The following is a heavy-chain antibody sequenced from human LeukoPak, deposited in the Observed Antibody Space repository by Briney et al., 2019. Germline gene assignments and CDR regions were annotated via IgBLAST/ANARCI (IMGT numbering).Heavy chain of an antibody. V-gene: IGHV1-46*01. D-gene: IGHD6-13*01. J-gene: IGHJ4*02. Sequence: ASVKVSCKASGYTFTSYYMHWVRQAPGQGLEWMGIINPSGGSTSYAQKFQGRVTMTSDTSTSTVYMELSSLRSEDTAVYYCARETDVAAAANYFDSWGQGTLVTVSS. CDR3: ARETDVAAAANYFDS. CDR1: GYTFTSYY. CDR2: INPSGGST.